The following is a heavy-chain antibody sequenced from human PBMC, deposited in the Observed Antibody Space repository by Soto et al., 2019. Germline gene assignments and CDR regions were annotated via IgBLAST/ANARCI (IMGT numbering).Heavy chain of an antibody. CDR2: ISSSSSTI. Sequence: GGSLRLSCAASGFTFSTYSMNWVRQAPGKGLEWVSYISSSSSTIYYADSVKGRFTIARDNAKNSLFLQMNSLRVEDTAVYSCARVEGAFDIWGQGTMVTVSS. D-gene: IGHD1-1*01. J-gene: IGHJ3*02. V-gene: IGHV3-48*01. CDR3: ARVEGAFDI. CDR1: GFTFSTYS.